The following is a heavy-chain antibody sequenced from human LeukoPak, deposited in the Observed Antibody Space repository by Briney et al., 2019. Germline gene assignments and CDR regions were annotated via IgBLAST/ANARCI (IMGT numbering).Heavy chain of an antibody. CDR3: ARDREGYSGYDYDFDF. J-gene: IGHJ4*02. Sequence: SETLSLTCTVPGGPISSRSYHWGWIRQPPGKGLEWIGSIFYSGTTYYNPSLKSRVTISVDTSKNQFSLKLSSVTAADTAVYYCARDREGYSGYDYDFDFWGQGTLVTVSS. CDR1: GGPISSRSYH. CDR2: IFYSGTT. V-gene: IGHV4-39*07. D-gene: IGHD5-12*01.